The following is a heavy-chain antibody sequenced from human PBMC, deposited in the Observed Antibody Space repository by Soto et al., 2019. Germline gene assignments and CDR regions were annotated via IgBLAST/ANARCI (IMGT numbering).Heavy chain of an antibody. CDR2: IWYDGSNK. V-gene: IGHV3-33*01. D-gene: IGHD6-19*01. J-gene: IGHJ5*02. Sequence: QVQLVESGGGVVQPGRSLRLSCAASGFTFSSYGMHWVRQAPGKGLEWVAVIWYDGSNKYYADSVKGRFTISRDNSKNTLYLQMNSLRAEDTAVYYCARGRIAEAGYGGNWFDPWGQGTLVTVSS. CDR1: GFTFSSYG. CDR3: ARGRIAEAGYGGNWFDP.